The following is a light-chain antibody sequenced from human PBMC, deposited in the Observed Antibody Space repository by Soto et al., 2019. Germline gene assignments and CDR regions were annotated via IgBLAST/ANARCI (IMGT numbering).Light chain of an antibody. Sequence: EIVLTQSPGTLSLSPGERATLSCRASQSVSSSYLAWYQQKPGQAPRLLIYGASSKATGILDRFSGSGSGSAFTLTISSLEPEDFAGHDWQQYGSSPRFTFGPGTKVDIK. CDR2: GAS. CDR3: QQYGSSPRFT. CDR1: QSVSSSY. V-gene: IGKV3-20*01. J-gene: IGKJ3*01.